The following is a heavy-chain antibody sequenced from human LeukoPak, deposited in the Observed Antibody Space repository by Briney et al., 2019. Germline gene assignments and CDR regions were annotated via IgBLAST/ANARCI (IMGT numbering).Heavy chain of an antibody. CDR1: GGSISSSSYF. CDR2: IFYSGST. CDR3: ARQMNTVTADY. V-gene: IGHV4-39*01. J-gene: IGHJ4*02. Sequence: SGTLSLTCTVSGGSISSSSYFWGWIRQPPGKGLEWIGSIFYSGSTYYNPSLNSRVTISIDTSKNQFSLRLSSVTAADTAVYYCARQMNTVTADYWGQGTLVSVSS. D-gene: IGHD4-17*01.